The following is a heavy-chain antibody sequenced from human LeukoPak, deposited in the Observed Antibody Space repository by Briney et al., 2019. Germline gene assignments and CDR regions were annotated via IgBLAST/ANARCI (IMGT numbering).Heavy chain of an antibody. D-gene: IGHD6-13*01. Sequence: PGGSLRLSCTASGFTFEDYGMSWVRQAPGKGLEWVSGINWSGRSTGYADSVKGQFTISRDNAKNSLYLQMHSLRAEDTAFYCCARALYSNSWYYFEYWGQGILVTVSS. CDR2: INWSGRST. CDR3: ARALYSNSWYYFEY. J-gene: IGHJ4*02. CDR1: GFTFEDYG. V-gene: IGHV3-20*04.